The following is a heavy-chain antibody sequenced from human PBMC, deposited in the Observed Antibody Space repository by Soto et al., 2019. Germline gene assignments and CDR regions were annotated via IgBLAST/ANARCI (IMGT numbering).Heavy chain of an antibody. CDR2: NYYSGTT. V-gene: IGHV4-59*01. CDR1: GVSISSYY. D-gene: IGHD5-12*01. Sequence: SETLSLTCAVSGVSISSYYWSWIRQPPGKGLEWIGYNYYSGTTNYNPSLKSRVTISVDTSKNQFFLRLTSVTAADTAVYYCVREAYIGYRHEIDHWGPGTPVTVSS. CDR3: VREAYIGYRHEIDH. J-gene: IGHJ4*01.